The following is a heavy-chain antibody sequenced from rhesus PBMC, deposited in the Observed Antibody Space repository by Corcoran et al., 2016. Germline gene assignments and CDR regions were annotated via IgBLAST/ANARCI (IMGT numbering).Heavy chain of an antibody. CDR1: GGSISSNY. Sequence: QLQLQESGPGLVKPSETLSLTCAVSGGSISSNYWSWIRQPPGKGLEWIGRISGSGGTPAYTPSRKSRVTIATDTSQNQFSMKLSSVTAADTAVYYCARDRGYSGSYYSDYWGQGVLVTVSS. D-gene: IGHD3-16*01. CDR2: ISGSGGTP. J-gene: IGHJ4*01. CDR3: ARDRGYSGSYYSDY. V-gene: IGHV4-173*01.